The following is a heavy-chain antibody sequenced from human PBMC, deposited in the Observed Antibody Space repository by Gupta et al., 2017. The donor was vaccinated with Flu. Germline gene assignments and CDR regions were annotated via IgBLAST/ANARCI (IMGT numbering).Heavy chain of an antibody. Sequence: QVQLQQWGAGLLKPSETLSLTCAVYGGSFSGYYWSWIRQPPGKGLEWIGEINHSGSTNYNPSLKSRVTISVDTSKNQFSLKLSSVTAADTAVYYCATYSMTTVTRYCRASAVGTDYWCQGTLVTVSS. J-gene: IGHJ4*02. D-gene: IGHD4-17*01. CDR2: INHSGST. CDR1: GGSFSGYY. V-gene: IGHV4-34*01. CDR3: ATYSMTTVTRYCRASAVGTDY.